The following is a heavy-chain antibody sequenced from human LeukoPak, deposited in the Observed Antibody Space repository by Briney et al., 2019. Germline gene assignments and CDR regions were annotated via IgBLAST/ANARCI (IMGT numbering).Heavy chain of an antibody. CDR3: ARDLSYGCDY. D-gene: IGHD5-18*01. CDR2: INTDGSTT. J-gene: IGHJ4*02. CDR1: GFTFSSYW. V-gene: IGHV3-74*01. Sequence: GGSLRLSCAASGFTFSSYWMHWVRQAPGKGLMWVSHINTDGSTTTYADSVKGRFTISRDNAKNTLYLQMNSLRAEDTAVYYRARDLSYGCDYWGQGTLVTVSS.